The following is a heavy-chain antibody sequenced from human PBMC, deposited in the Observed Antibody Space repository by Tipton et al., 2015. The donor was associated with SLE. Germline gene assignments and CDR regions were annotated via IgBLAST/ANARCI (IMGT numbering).Heavy chain of an antibody. Sequence: GLVKPSETPSLTCAVYGGSFSGYYWSWIRQPPGKGLEWIGYIYYSGSTNYNPSLKSRVTISVDTSKNQFSLRLSSVTAADTAVYYCAARGVLHWYFDLWGRGTLVTVSS. CDR2: IYYSGST. V-gene: IGHV4-59*01. CDR3: AARGVLHWYFDL. J-gene: IGHJ2*01. D-gene: IGHD3-16*01. CDR1: GGSFSGYY.